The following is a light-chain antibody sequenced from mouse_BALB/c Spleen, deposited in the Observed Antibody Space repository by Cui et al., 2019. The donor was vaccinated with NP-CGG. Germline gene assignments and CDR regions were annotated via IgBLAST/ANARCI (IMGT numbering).Light chain of an antibody. CDR2: GTN. V-gene: IGLV1*01. Sequence: QPVLSHESAITTSPGETVTLTCRSSTGAVTTSNYANWVQEKPDHLFTGLIGGTNNRAPGVPARFSGSLIGDKAALTITGAQTEDEAIYFCALWYSNHWVFGGGTKLTVL. CDR1: TGAVTTSNY. J-gene: IGLJ1*01. CDR3: ALWYSNHWV.